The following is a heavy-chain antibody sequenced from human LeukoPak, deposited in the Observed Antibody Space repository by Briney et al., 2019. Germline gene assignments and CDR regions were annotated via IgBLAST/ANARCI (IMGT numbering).Heavy chain of an antibody. CDR2: FDPEDGET. CDR3: ATDTNGYGGNPPND. CDR1: GYTLTELS. D-gene: IGHD4-23*01. J-gene: IGHJ4*02. V-gene: IGHV1-24*01. Sequence: ASVKVSCKVSGYTLTELSMHWVRQAPGKGLEWMGGFDPEDGETIYAQKFQGRVTMTEDTSTDTAYMELSSLRSEDTAVYYCATDTNGYGGNPPNDWGQGALVTVSS.